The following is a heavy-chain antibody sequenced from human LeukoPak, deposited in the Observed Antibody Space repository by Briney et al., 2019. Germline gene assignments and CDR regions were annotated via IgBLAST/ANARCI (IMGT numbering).Heavy chain of an antibody. CDR3: AREPTGTTSYHYYGMDV. D-gene: IGHD1-7*01. J-gene: IGHJ6*02. CDR2: ISAYNGNT. CDR1: GYTFTSYG. Sequence: GASVKVSCKASGYTFTSYGISWVRQAPGQGLEWMGWISAYNGNTNYAQKLQGRVTMTTDTSTSTAYMELRSLRSDDTAVYYCAREPTGTTSYHYYGMDVWGQGTTVTVSS. V-gene: IGHV1-18*01.